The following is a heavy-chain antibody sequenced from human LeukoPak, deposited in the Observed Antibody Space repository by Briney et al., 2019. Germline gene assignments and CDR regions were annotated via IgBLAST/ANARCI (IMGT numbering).Heavy chain of an antibody. CDR1: GFTFSSYD. Sequence: PGGSLRLSCVASGFTFSSYDMHWVRQATGKGLEWVSAIGTAGDTYYPGSVKGRFTISRENAKNSLYLQMNSLRAGDTAVYYCARAPSLTLPDYWGQGTLVTVSS. CDR2: IGTAGDT. D-gene: IGHD3-9*01. V-gene: IGHV3-13*01. CDR3: ARAPSLTLPDY. J-gene: IGHJ4*02.